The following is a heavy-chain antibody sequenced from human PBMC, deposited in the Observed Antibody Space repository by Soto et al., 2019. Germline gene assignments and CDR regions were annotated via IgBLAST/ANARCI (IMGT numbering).Heavy chain of an antibody. CDR3: ARESNTAMADY. CDR2: IYYSGST. CDR1: GGSISSGGYY. D-gene: IGHD5-18*01. J-gene: IGHJ4*02. V-gene: IGHV4-31*03. Sequence: PSETLSLTCTVSGGSISSGGYYWSWIRQHPGKGLEWIGYIYYSGSTYYNPSLKSRVTISVDTSKNQFSLKLSSVTAADTAVYYCARESNTAMADYWGQGTLVTVSS.